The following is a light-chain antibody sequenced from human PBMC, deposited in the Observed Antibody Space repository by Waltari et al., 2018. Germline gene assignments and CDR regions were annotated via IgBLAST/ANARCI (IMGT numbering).Light chain of an antibody. CDR1: QSISSY. J-gene: IGKJ2*01. CDR3: QQSYSTPRT. Sequence: DIQMTQSPSSLSASAGDRVTITCLASQSISSYLHWYQQKPRKAPKLLIYAASSLQSGVPSRFSGSGSGTDFTLTISSLQPEDFATYYCQQSYSTPRTFGQGTKLEIK. CDR2: AAS. V-gene: IGKV1-39*01.